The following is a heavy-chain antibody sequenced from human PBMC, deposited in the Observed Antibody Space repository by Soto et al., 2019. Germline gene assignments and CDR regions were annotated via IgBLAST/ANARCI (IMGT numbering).Heavy chain of an antibody. CDR3: ARSYYLSDAFDV. D-gene: IGHD3-16*01. CDR2: ISAFNVNT. CDR1: GFRFSDYG. J-gene: IGHJ3*01. Sequence: ASVKVSCKASGFRFSDYGFNWLRQAPGQGLEWMGWISAFNVNTETAQGLQDRVTMTTDSSTTTAHVDLTNLTTDDTAICYCARSYYLSDAFDVWGQGTMVTVSS. V-gene: IGHV1-18*01.